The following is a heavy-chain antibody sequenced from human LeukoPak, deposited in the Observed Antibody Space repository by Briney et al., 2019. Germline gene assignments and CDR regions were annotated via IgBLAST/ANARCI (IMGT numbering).Heavy chain of an antibody. V-gene: IGHV3-23*01. Sequence: GGSLRLSCAASGFTFSDYYMSWIRQAPGKGLEWVSAISGSGGSTYYADSVKGRFTISRDNSKNTLYLQMNSLRAEDTAVYYCALRIAVAGFDYWGQGTLVTVSS. CDR3: ALRIAVAGFDY. CDR2: ISGSGGST. CDR1: GFTFSDYY. D-gene: IGHD6-19*01. J-gene: IGHJ4*02.